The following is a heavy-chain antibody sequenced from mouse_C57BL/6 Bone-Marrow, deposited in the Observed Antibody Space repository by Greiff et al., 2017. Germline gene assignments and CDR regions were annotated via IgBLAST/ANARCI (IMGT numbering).Heavy chain of an antibody. CDR2: IDPNSGGT. CDR3: ARCYYGSSLYYFDY. V-gene: IGHV1-72*01. Sequence: QSCKASGYTFTSYWMHWVKQRPGRGLEWIGRIDPNSGGTKYNEKFKSKATLTVDKPSSTAYMQLSSLTSEDSAVYYCARCYYGSSLYYFDYWGQGTTLTVSS. CDR1: GYTFTSYW. D-gene: IGHD1-1*01. J-gene: IGHJ2*01.